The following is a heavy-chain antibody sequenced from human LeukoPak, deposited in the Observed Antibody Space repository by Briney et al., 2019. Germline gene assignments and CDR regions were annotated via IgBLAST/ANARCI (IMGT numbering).Heavy chain of an antibody. Sequence: GGYLCLSCAASGFTFDDHAMSWVRQTPRKGLEWVSNINWDGAGTSYAESVKGRFTISRDNAKNSRYLQMSRLRAEDTALYYCARVFGTNIDAFNLGGQGTMVTVSA. CDR1: GFTFDDHA. V-gene: IGHV3-20*04. CDR3: ARVFGTNIDAFNL. D-gene: IGHD1-7*01. CDR2: INWDGAGT. J-gene: IGHJ3*01.